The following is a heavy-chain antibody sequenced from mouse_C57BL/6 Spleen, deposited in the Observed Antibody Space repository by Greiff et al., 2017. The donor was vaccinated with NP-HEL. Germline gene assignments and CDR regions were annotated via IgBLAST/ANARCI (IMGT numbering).Heavy chain of an antibody. V-gene: IGHV1-18*01. Sequence: EVQLQQSGPELVKPGASVKIPCKASGYTFTDYNMDWVKQSHGKSLEWIGDINPNNGGTIYNQKFKGKATLTVDKSSSTAYMELRSLTSEDTAVYYWARKLYYGNYVGWFAYWGQGTLVTVSA. J-gene: IGHJ3*01. CDR1: GYTFTDYN. D-gene: IGHD2-1*01. CDR3: ARKLYYGNYVGWFAY. CDR2: INPNNGGT.